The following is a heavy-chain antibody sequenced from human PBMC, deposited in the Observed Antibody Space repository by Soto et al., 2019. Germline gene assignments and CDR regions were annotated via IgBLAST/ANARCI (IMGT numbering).Heavy chain of an antibody. J-gene: IGHJ5*02. CDR1: GGTFSSYA. D-gene: IGHD6-19*01. V-gene: IGHV1-69*01. Sequence: QVQLVQSGAEVKKPGSSVKVSSKASGGTFSSYAISWVRQAPGQGLEWMGGTIPIFGTANYAQKFQGRVTITADESTSTAYMELSSLRSEDTAVYYCAREVLAVAAPNWFDPWGQGTLVTVSS. CDR2: TIPIFGTA. CDR3: AREVLAVAAPNWFDP.